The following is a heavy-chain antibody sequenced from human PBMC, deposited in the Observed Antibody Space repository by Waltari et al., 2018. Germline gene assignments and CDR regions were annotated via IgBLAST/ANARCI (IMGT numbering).Heavy chain of an antibody. CDR3: AKDSSGWHFYGMDV. CDR1: AFTFSIYG. J-gene: IGHJ6*02. Sequence: QEQLVESGGGLVQPGSSLRLHCAASAFTFSIYGMHWVRQDPGKGLEWVAVISYDGTNQDYAESVKGRFTISRDNSKNTLYLQMNSLRAEDTAVYYCAKDSSGWHFYGMDVWGQGTTVTVS. D-gene: IGHD6-19*01. CDR2: ISYDGTNQ. V-gene: IGHV3-30*18.